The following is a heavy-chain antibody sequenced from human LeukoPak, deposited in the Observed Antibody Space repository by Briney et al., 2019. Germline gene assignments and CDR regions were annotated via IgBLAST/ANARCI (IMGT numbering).Heavy chain of an antibody. V-gene: IGHV3-23*01. D-gene: IGHD2-21*02. J-gene: IGHJ4*02. CDR2: ISGGGDIT. CDR1: GFNFANHA. CDR3: VREDTPATANY. Sequence: GGSLRLFCAASGFNFANHAMSWVRQTAGKGLEWVSAISGGGDITYYADSVKGRFTISGDNSKDTLFLQMHSLRPGDTAVYYCVREDTPATANYWGQGTLVTISS.